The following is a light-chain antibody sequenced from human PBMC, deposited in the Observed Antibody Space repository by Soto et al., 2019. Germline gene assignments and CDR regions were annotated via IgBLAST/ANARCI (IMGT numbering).Light chain of an antibody. J-gene: IGKJ1*01. V-gene: IGKV1-5*03. CDR3: QQYNSPET. CDR2: KAS. Sequence: DIQMTQSPSTLSASVGDRVTITCRASQSISSWLAWYQQKPGKAPKLLIYKASSLESGVPSRFSGSGSGTEFTLTISSLQPDDFATYYCQQYNSPETFGQGTKVEIK. CDR1: QSISSW.